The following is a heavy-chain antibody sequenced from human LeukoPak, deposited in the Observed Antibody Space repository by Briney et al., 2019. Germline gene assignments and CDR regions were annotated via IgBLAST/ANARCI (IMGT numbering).Heavy chain of an antibody. V-gene: IGHV1-2*06. CDR1: GYTFTGYY. CDR3: ARGLVRMATIGDY. D-gene: IGHD5-24*01. CDR2: INPNSGGT. Sequence: ASVKVSCKASGYTFTGYYMHWVRQAPGQGLEWMGRINPNSGGTNYAQKFQGRVTMTRDTSISTAYMELSRLRSDDTAVYYCARGLVRMATIGDYWGQGTLVTVSS. J-gene: IGHJ4*02.